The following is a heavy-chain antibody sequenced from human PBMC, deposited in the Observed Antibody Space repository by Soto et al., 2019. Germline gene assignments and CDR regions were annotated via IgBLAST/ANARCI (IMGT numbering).Heavy chain of an antibody. CDR3: ARGLGMSYFQH. Sequence: QVQLVQSGAEVKKPGSSVKVSCKASGGTFSSYTISWVRQAPGQGLEWMGRIIPILGIANYAQKVQGRVTITADKSTSTAYMELSSLRSEDTAVYYCARGLGMSYFQHWGQGTLVTVSS. V-gene: IGHV1-69*02. D-gene: IGHD1-26*01. J-gene: IGHJ1*01. CDR2: IIPILGIA. CDR1: GGTFSSYT.